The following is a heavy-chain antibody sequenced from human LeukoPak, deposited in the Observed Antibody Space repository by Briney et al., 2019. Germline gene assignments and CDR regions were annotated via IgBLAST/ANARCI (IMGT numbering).Heavy chain of an antibody. CDR2: ISSSGGTT. V-gene: IGHV3-23*01. CDR1: GFTFSSYA. D-gene: IGHD3-22*01. Sequence: GGSLRLSCAASGFTFSSYAMNWVRQAPGKGLEWVSTISSSGGTTYYADSVKGRFTISRDNSKNTLYLQMNSLRAEDTAVYYCAKALNYYDSSGYYLIAFDIWGQGTMVTVSS. J-gene: IGHJ3*02. CDR3: AKALNYYDSSGYYLIAFDI.